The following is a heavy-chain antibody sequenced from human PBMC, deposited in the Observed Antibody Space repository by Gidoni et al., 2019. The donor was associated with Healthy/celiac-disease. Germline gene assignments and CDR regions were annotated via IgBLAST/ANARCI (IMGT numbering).Heavy chain of an antibody. CDR3: ARGHCSSTSCYSLYYGMDV. CDR2: ISYDGSNK. V-gene: IGHV3-30-3*01. Sequence: QVQLVESGGGVVQPGGSLRLSCAASGFTFRSYAMHWVRQAPGKGLEWVAVISYDGSNKYYADSVKGRFTISRDNSKNTLYLQMNSLRAEDTAVYYCARGHCSSTSCYSLYYGMDVWGQGTTVTVSS. CDR1: GFTFRSYA. D-gene: IGHD2-2*01. J-gene: IGHJ6*02.